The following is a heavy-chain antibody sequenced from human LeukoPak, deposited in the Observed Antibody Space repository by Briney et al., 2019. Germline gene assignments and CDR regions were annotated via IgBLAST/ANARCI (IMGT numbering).Heavy chain of an antibody. V-gene: IGHV4-30-2*01. CDR1: GFTFSSYA. CDR3: ASGELERLYY. Sequence: LRLSCAASGFTFSSYAMSWIRQPPGKGLEWIGYIYHSGSTYYNPSHKSRVTISVDRSKNQFSLKLSSVTAADTAVYYCASGELERLYYWGQGTLVTVSS. J-gene: IGHJ4*02. D-gene: IGHD1-1*01. CDR2: IYHSGST.